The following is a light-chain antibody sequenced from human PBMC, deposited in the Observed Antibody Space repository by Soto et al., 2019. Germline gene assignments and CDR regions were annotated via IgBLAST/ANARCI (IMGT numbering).Light chain of an antibody. J-gene: IGKJ1*01. Sequence: DIQMTQSPSTLSASVRDRVTITCRASQSISSWLAWYQQKPGKAPKLLIYKASSLESGVPSRFSGSGSGTEFILTISSLQPDDFATYYCQQCNSYSRTFGQGTKVEIK. V-gene: IGKV1-5*03. CDR3: QQCNSYSRT. CDR1: QSISSW. CDR2: KAS.